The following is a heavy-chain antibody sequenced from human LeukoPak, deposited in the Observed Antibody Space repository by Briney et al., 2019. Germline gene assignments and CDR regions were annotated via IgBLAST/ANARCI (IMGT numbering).Heavy chain of an antibody. J-gene: IGHJ4*02. CDR1: GGSFSGYY. CDR3: ARLYSSGWYGDY. D-gene: IGHD6-19*01. CDR2: INHSGST. V-gene: IGHV4-34*01. Sequence: SETLSLTCAVHGGSFSGYYWSWIRQPPGKGLEWIGQINHSGSTNYNPSLKSRVTISVDTSKNQFSLKLSSVTAADTVVYYCARLYSSGWYGDYWGQGTLVTVSS.